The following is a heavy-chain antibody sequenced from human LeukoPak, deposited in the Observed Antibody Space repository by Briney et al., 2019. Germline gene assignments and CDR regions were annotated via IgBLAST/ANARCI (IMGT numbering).Heavy chain of an antibody. CDR3: ARGPSGYHNT. Sequence: GGSLRLSCAASGFTFSSYAMSWVRQAPGKGLEWVSAISGSGGSTYYADSVKGRFTISRDNSKNTLYLQMNGLRAEDTAVYYCARGPSGYHNTGGQGTLVTVSS. J-gene: IGHJ4*02. V-gene: IGHV3-23*01. CDR2: ISGSGGST. D-gene: IGHD5-12*01. CDR1: GFTFSSYA.